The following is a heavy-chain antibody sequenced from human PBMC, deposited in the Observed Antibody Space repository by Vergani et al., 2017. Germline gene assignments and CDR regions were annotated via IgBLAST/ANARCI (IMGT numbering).Heavy chain of an antibody. CDR2: ISGSGGST. D-gene: IGHD4-17*01. CDR3: AKGIHGDYYYNDWMDV. J-gene: IGHJ6*04. V-gene: IGHV3-23*01. Sequence: EVQLLESGGGLVQPGGSLRLSCAASGFTFSSYAMSWVRQAPGKGLEWVSAISGSGGSTYYADSVKGRFTISSDNSKNTLYLQMNSLRADDTAVYSCAKGIHGDYYYNDWMDVCGKGTTVTGSS. CDR1: GFTFSSYA.